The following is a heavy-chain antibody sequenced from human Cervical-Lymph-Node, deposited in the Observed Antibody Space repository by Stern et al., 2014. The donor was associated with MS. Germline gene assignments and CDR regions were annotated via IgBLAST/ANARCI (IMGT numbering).Heavy chain of an antibody. CDR1: GYNFTSDD. Sequence: VQLVESGAEVKKPGASVKGSCKASGYNFTSDDINWVRQVPGQGLEWMGWMNPDSGDTGYAQKFRGKFTITRDLSISTAYMEMSSLKFEDTAVYYCTRGWSAWGQGTLVTVSS. CDR2: MNPDSGDT. J-gene: IGHJ4*02. V-gene: IGHV1-8*01. CDR3: TRGWSA. D-gene: IGHD3-3*01.